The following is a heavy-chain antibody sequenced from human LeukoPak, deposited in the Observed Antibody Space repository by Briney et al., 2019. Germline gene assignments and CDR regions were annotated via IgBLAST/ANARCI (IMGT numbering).Heavy chain of an antibody. CDR1: GFTFSSYW. D-gene: IGHD6-19*01. V-gene: IGHV3-7*01. Sequence: GGSLRLSCAASGFTFSSYWMSWVRQAPGKGLEWVANINQDGSEKYYVDSVKGRFTISRDNAKNSLYLQMNSLRAEDTAVYYCTTDGYSVAATLDYWGQGTLVTVSS. CDR3: TTDGYSVAATLDY. J-gene: IGHJ4*02. CDR2: INQDGSEK.